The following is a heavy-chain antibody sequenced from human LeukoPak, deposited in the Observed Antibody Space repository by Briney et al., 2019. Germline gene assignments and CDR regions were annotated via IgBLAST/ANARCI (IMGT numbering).Heavy chain of an antibody. Sequence: SETLSLTCTVSGGSISSYYGSWIRQPPGKGLEWIGYIYYSGSTNYNPSLKSRVTISVDTSKNQFSLKLSSVTAADTAVYYCAXXTGPSGPFDPRGQGTLVTVSS. CDR2: IYYSGST. CDR3: AXXTGPSGPFDP. D-gene: IGHD3-10*01. J-gene: IGHJ5*02. V-gene: IGHV4-59*01. CDR1: GGSISSYY.